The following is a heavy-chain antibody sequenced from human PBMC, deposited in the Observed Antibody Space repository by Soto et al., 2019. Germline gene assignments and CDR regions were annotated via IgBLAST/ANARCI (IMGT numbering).Heavy chain of an antibody. J-gene: IGHJ6*03. V-gene: IGHV3-49*03. CDR1: GFTFGDYA. D-gene: IGHD2-2*01. Sequence: GGSLRLSCTASGFTFGDYAMSWFRQAPGKGLEWVGFIRSKAYGGTTEYAASVKGRFTISRDDSKSIAYLQMNSLKTEDTAVYYCTRLRLYCSSTSCYADYYMDVWGKGTTVTVSS. CDR2: IRSKAYGGTT. CDR3: TRLRLYCSSTSCYADYYMDV.